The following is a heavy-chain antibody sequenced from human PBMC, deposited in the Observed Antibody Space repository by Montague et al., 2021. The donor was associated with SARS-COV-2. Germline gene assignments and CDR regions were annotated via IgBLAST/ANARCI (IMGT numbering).Heavy chain of an antibody. CDR2: ISTRGETI. J-gene: IGHJ5*02. V-gene: IGHV3-48*03. CDR3: ARDERYSGYDWFDP. D-gene: IGHD5-12*01. Sequence: SMRISCAASGFTFSSYEMNWVRQAPGKGLEWISYISTRGETIYYADSVKDRFTISRDNAKNSLYLQMNSLRAEDTAVYYCARDERYSGYDWFDPWGQGTLVTVSS. CDR1: GFTFSSYE.